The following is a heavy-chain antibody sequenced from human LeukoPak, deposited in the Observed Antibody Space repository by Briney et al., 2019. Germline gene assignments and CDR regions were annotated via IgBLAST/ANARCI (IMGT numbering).Heavy chain of an antibody. D-gene: IGHD1-26*01. Sequence: GGSPSLSGAASGFTFSSYWMHWVGQAPGKGLVWVSRINSDGRITNYADFVKGRFTISRDNAKNTLYLQMNSLRAEDTAVFYCVRGSYSEHSLFDYWGHGRLGNVSS. CDR3: VRGSYSEHSLFDY. CDR1: GFTFSSYW. CDR2: INSDGRIT. J-gene: IGHJ5*01. V-gene: IGHV3-74*01.